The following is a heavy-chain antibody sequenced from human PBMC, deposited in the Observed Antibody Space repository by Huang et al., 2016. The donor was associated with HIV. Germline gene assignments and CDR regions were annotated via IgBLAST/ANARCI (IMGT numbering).Heavy chain of an antibody. CDR3: ARTPYSGSHPDY. CDR1: GYTFTDYF. J-gene: IGHJ4*02. CDR2: INPLSGVT. V-gene: IGHV1-2*02. D-gene: IGHD2-15*01. Sequence: QVQLVQSGAEVKKPGASVKVSCRTSGYTFTDYFVHWVRQAPGQGLQWMGSINPLSGVTNYGQKFQGRVTMNRDTSIRTVYMELNRLRSDDTALYYCARTPYSGSHPDYWGQGTLVTVSS.